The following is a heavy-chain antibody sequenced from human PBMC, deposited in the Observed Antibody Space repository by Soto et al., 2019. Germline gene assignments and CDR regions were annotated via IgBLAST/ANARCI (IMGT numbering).Heavy chain of an antibody. CDR1: GYTFTDYY. J-gene: IGHJ4*02. Sequence: ASVKVSCKTSGYTFTDYYMHWVRQAPGQGFEWVGGINPKSGGPKYVPKFQGRVTVTRDTSTSTAYKELNRLTSDDTAVYYCASEDCRNTNCLKGFDYWGQGTLVTVSS. V-gene: IGHV1-2*02. D-gene: IGHD2-15*01. CDR3: ASEDCRNTNCLKGFDY. CDR2: INPKSGGP.